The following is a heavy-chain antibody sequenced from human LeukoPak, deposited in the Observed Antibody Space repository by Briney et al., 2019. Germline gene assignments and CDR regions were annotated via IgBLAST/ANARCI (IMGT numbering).Heavy chain of an antibody. J-gene: IGHJ4*02. CDR1: GFSLSTSGMC. CDR3: THTGKVTRYGVIDY. D-gene: IGHD1-1*01. CDR2: IYWDGDK. V-gene: IGHV2-5*08. Sequence: VSGPTLVKPTQTLTLTCTFSGFSLSTSGMCVSWIRQPPGKALEWLALIYWDGDKRYSPSLKNKLTITKDTSKNQVVLTMTNMDPVDTATYYCTHTGKVTRYGVIDYWGQGTLVTVSS.